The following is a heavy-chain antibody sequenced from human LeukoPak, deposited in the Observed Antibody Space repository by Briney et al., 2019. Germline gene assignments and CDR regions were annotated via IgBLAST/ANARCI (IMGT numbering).Heavy chain of an antibody. J-gene: IGHJ4*02. Sequence: SETLSLTCTVSGGSISSGDYYWSWIRQPPGKGLGWIGYIYYSGSTYYNPSLKSRVTISVDTSKNQFSLKLSSVTAADTAVYYCARDAELELQGDYFDYWGQGTLVTVSS. V-gene: IGHV4-30-4*08. CDR3: ARDAELELQGDYFDY. D-gene: IGHD1-7*01. CDR2: IYYSGST. CDR1: GGSISSGDYY.